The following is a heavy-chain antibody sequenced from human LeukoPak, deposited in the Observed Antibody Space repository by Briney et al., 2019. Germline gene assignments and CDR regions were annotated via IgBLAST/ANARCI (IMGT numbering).Heavy chain of an antibody. Sequence: GRSLRLSCAASGFTFSSYAMHWVRQAPGKGLEWVAVISYDGSNKYYADSVKGRFTISRDNSKNTLYLQMNSLRAEDTAVYYCASKDLLTGYSFFDYWGQGTLVTVSS. J-gene: IGHJ4*02. CDR1: GFTFSSYA. CDR3: ASKDLLTGYSFFDY. V-gene: IGHV3-30-3*01. D-gene: IGHD3-9*01. CDR2: ISYDGSNK.